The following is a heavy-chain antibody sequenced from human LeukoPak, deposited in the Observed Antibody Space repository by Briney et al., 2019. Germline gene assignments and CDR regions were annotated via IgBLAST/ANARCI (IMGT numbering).Heavy chain of an antibody. CDR2: INGDGSGT. CDR1: GFTFTSHW. Sequence: PGGSLRLSCTASGFTFTSHWMHWVRQVPGKGLVWVSRINGDGSGTNHADSVKGRFTISRDDSKDTVYLQVNSLRAEDTAVYYCARDIYFSGSYYYWGPFDYWGQGTLVTVSS. V-gene: IGHV3-74*01. D-gene: IGHD3-10*01. J-gene: IGHJ4*02. CDR3: ARDIYFSGSYYYWGPFDY.